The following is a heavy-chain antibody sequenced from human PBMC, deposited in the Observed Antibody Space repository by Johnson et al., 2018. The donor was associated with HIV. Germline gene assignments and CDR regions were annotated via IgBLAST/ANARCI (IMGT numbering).Heavy chain of an antibody. D-gene: IGHD2-15*01. CDR2: VTYDGSKK. V-gene: IGHV3-30*03. CDR3: RVVGDAFDI. CDR1: GFTFSNYA. J-gene: IGHJ3*02. Sequence: QVQLVESGGGVVQPGKSLRLSCAASGFTFSNYAIHWVRQAPGKGLEWVAFVTYDGSKKYYADSVKGRFTISRDNSKNTLYLQMNSLRVEDTAVYYVRVVGDAFDIWGQGTMVTVSS.